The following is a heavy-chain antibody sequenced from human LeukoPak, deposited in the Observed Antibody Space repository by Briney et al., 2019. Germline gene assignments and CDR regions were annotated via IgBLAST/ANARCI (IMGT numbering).Heavy chain of an antibody. D-gene: IGHD2-21*02. V-gene: IGHV3-11*04. Sequence: RGSLRLSCAASGLTFSDYYMSWIRQAPGKGLEWVSYISSSGSTIYYADSVKGRFTISRDNAKNSLYLQMNSLRAEDTAVYYCARDRAYCGGDCYLRDAFDIWGQGTMVTVSS. CDR1: GLTFSDYY. J-gene: IGHJ3*02. CDR2: ISSSGSTI. CDR3: ARDRAYCGGDCYLRDAFDI.